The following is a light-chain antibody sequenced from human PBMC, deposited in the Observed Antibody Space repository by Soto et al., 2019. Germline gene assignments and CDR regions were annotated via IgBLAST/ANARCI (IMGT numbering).Light chain of an antibody. J-gene: IGKJ3*01. CDR1: QSVRSSY. CDR3: HQYSISPIT. Sequence: EIELTQSPGTLSLSPGDRVTLSCRASQSVRSSYLAWYQQKPGPSPRLIIYGASSRSTGIAERFSGSGSGTEFIITISRLEQEDFSVNYCHQYSISPITFGPGTKVDIK. V-gene: IGKV3-20*01. CDR2: GAS.